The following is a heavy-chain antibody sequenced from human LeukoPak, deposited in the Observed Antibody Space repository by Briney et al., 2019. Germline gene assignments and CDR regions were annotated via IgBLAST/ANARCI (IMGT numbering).Heavy chain of an antibody. CDR2: IYYSGTT. D-gene: IGHD3-22*01. J-gene: IGHJ4*02. Sequence: SETLSLTCTVSGGSISSSTSYWGWIRQPPGKGLEWIASIYYSGTTYYNPSLKSRATISVDTSKNQFSLNLTSVTAADTAMYYCAPNYHDTSGYYYNFWGQGTLVTVSS. V-gene: IGHV4-39*07. CDR1: GGSISSSTSY. CDR3: APNYHDTSGYYYNF.